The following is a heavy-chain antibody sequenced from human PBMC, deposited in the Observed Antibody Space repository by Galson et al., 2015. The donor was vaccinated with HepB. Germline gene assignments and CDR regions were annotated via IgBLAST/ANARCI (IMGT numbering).Heavy chain of an antibody. Sequence: CAISGDSVSSNSAAWNWIRQSPSRGLEGLGRAYYRSKWCNSYSEAVKRRRTINPDTNKNQFSLQLNSVTPEDTAIYYCARQLAYCVANTCQIFFDYWGQGTLVTVSS. D-gene: IGHD2-21*01. J-gene: IGHJ4*02. V-gene: IGHV6-1*01. CDR1: GDSVSSNSAA. CDR3: ARQLAYCVANTCQIFFDY. CDR2: AYYRSKWCN.